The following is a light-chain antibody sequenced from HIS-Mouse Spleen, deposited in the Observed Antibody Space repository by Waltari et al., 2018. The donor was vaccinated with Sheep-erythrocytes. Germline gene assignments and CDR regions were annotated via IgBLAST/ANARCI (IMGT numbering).Light chain of an antibody. CDR3: CSYAGSYNHV. CDR1: RSAVGGYNY. J-gene: IGLJ1*01. V-gene: IGLV2-11*01. CDR2: DVS. Sequence: QSALTQPRSVSGSPGQSVPISCTGTRSAVGGYNYVSWYQQHPGKAPKLMIYDVSKRPSGVPDRFSGSKSGNTASLTISGLQAEDEADYYCCSYAGSYNHVFATGTKVTVL.